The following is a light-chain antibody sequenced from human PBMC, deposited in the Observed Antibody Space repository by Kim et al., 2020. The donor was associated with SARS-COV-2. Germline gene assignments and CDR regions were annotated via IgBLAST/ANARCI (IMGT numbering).Light chain of an antibody. Sequence: ASVGDRVTITCQASQDISKYLNWYQQKLGRAPKLLFYDASSLETGVPSRFSGSASGTDFTFTISSLQPEDIATYYCQQHDTLPITFGQGTRLEIK. J-gene: IGKJ5*01. CDR3: QQHDTLPIT. CDR2: DAS. CDR1: QDISKY. V-gene: IGKV1-33*01.